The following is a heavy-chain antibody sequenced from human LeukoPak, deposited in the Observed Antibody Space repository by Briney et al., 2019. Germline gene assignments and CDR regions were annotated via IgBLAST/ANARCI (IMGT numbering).Heavy chain of an antibody. CDR2: INHSGST. Sequence: SETLSLTCAVYGGSFSGYYWSWIRQPPGKGLEWIGEINHSGSTNYNPSLKSRVTISVDTSKNQFSLKLSSVTAADMAVYYCARGSVGAHWGQGTLVTVSS. D-gene: IGHD1-26*01. J-gene: IGHJ1*01. CDR1: GGSFSGYY. V-gene: IGHV4-34*01. CDR3: ARGSVGAH.